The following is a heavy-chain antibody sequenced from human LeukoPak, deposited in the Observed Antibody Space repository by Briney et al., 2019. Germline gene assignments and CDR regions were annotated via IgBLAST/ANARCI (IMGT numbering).Heavy chain of an antibody. CDR3: ATVHDYGDLLGAFDI. CDR2: IYYSGST. J-gene: IGHJ3*02. CDR1: GGSISSSSYY. D-gene: IGHD4-17*01. V-gene: IGHV4-39*01. Sequence: SETLSLTCTVSGGSISSSSYYWGWIRQPPGKGLEWIGSIYYSGSTYYNPSLKSRGTISVDTSKNQFSLKLSSVTAADTAVYYCATVHDYGDLLGAFDIWGQGTMVTVSS.